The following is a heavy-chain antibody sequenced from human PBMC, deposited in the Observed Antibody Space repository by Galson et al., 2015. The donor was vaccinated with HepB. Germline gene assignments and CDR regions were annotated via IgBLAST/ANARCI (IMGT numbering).Heavy chain of an antibody. V-gene: IGHV3-30*04. CDR2: ISYDGSNK. CDR1: GFTFSSYA. J-gene: IGHJ4*02. CDR3: ARDREGYYDRIYYFDY. D-gene: IGHD3-22*01. Sequence: SLRLSCAASGFTFSSYAMHWVRQAPGKGLEWVAVISYDGSNKYYADSVKGRFTISRDNSKNTLYLQMNSLRAEDTAVYYCARDREGYYDRIYYFDYWGQGTLVTVSS.